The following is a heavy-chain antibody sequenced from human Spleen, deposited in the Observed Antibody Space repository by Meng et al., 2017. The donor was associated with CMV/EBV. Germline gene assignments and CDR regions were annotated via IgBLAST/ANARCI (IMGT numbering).Heavy chain of an antibody. Sequence: LSLTCAASGFTFSSYSMNWVRQAPGKGLEWVSSISSSSSYIYYADSVKGRFTISRDNAKNSLYLQMNSLRAEDTAVYYCARDKTGSSSHNSMDVWGQGTTVTVSS. CDR3: ARDKTGSSSHNSMDV. CDR2: ISSSSSYI. J-gene: IGHJ6*02. D-gene: IGHD6-6*01. V-gene: IGHV3-21*01. CDR1: GFTFSSYS.